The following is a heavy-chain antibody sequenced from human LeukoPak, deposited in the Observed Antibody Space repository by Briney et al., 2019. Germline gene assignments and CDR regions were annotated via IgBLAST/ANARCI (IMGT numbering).Heavy chain of an antibody. D-gene: IGHD2-2*01. CDR3: ARRDRNCSSTSCYGHRFDP. CDR1: GGSISSSSYY. Sequence: SETLSLTCTVSGGSISSSSYYWGWIRQPPGKGLEWIGSIYYSGSTYYNPSLKSRLTMSVDTSKNQFSLKLSSVTVADTAVYYCARRDRNCSSTSCYGHRFDPWGQGTLVTVSS. J-gene: IGHJ5*02. CDR2: IYYSGST. V-gene: IGHV4-39*01.